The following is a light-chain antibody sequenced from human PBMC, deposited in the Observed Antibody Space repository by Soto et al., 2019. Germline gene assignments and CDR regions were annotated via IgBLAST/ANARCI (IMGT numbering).Light chain of an antibody. Sequence: QSALTQPASVSGSPGQSITISCTGTSSDVGGYNYVSWYQQHPGKAPKLMIYEVGNRPSGVSNRFSGSKSGHTASLTISGLQSEDEADYFCTSYTSSTTLDVFGTGTKVTVL. CDR2: EVG. CDR3: TSYTSSTTLDV. J-gene: IGLJ1*01. V-gene: IGLV2-14*01. CDR1: SSDVGGYNY.